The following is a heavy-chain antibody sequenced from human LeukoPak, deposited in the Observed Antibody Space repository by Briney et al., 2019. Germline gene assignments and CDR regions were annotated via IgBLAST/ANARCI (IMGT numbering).Heavy chain of an antibody. CDR1: GGSFSGYY. D-gene: IGHD4-23*01. CDR2: INHSGST. V-gene: IGHV4-34*01. Sequence: SETLSLTCAVYGGSFSGYYWSWIRQPPGKGLEWIEEINHSGSTNYNPSLKSRVTISVDTSKNQFSLKLSSVTAADTAVYYCARGVLVTRGFDYWGQGTLVTVSS. J-gene: IGHJ4*02. CDR3: ARGVLVTRGFDY.